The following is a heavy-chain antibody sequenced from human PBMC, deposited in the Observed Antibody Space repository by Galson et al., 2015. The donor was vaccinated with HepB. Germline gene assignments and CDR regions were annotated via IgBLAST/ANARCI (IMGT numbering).Heavy chain of an antibody. V-gene: IGHV3-30*03. CDR3: ASGGVSGILEWLLIDY. CDR1: GFTFSSYG. J-gene: IGHJ4*02. Sequence: SLRLSCAASGFTFSSYGMHWVRQAPGKGLEWVAVISYDGSNKYYADSVKGRFTISRDNSKNTLYLQMNSLRAEDTAVYYCASGGVSGILEWLLIDYWGQGTLVTVSS. D-gene: IGHD3-3*01. CDR2: ISYDGSNK.